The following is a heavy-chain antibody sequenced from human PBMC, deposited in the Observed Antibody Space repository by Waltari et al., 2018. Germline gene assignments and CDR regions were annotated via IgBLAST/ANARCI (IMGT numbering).Heavy chain of an antibody. J-gene: IGHJ4*02. CDR1: GFTSSRYS. CDR3: ARDLVSSWYPFSFDY. Sequence: EVQLVESGGGLGKHGGSLSLSCAASGFTSSRYSMNWDRQAPGKGLEWVSSISSSSSYIYYADSVKGRFTISRDNAKNSLYLQMNSLRAEDTAVYYCARDLVSSWYPFSFDYWGQGTLVTVSS. V-gene: IGHV3-21*01. D-gene: IGHD6-13*01. CDR2: ISSSSSYI.